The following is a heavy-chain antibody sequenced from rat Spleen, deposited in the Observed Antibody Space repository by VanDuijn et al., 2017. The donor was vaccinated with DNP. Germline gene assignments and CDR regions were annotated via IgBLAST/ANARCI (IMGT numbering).Heavy chain of an antibody. CDR1: GFIFSNYW. CDR3: TSNPHIRTAAPFDY. V-gene: IGHV5-31*01. Sequence: EVQLVESGGGPVQPGRSLKISCIASGFIFSNYWMTWIRQAPGKGLEWVASITNTGDSTYYLDSVKGRFSISRDNAKSTLYLQVNSLRSEDTATYYCTSNPHIRTAAPFDYWGQGVMVTVSS. J-gene: IGHJ2*01. D-gene: IGHD3-8*01. CDR2: ITNTGDST.